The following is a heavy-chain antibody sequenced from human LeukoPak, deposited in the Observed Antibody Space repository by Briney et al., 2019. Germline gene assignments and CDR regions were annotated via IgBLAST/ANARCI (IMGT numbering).Heavy chain of an antibody. Sequence: GGSLRLSCAASGFSFSSYGMNWVRQAPGKGLEWVSAISGSGGSTYYADSVKGRFTISRDNSKNTLYLQMNSLRAEDTAVYYCVLYGDYESPDGFDIWGQGAMVTVSS. J-gene: IGHJ3*02. D-gene: IGHD4-17*01. CDR1: GFSFSSYG. V-gene: IGHV3-23*01. CDR2: ISGSGGST. CDR3: VLYGDYESPDGFDI.